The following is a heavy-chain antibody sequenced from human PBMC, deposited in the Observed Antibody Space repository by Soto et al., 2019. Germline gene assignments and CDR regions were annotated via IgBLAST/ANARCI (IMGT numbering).Heavy chain of an antibody. J-gene: IGHJ4*02. V-gene: IGHV3-7*01. D-gene: IGHD2-2*01. CDR1: GFIFSNYW. CDR3: AREGYYYCSSISCQPFDY. Sequence: GGSLRLSCAASGFIFSNYWMSWVRQAPGKGLEWVANVKKDGSERYYVDSVKGRFTISRDNAKNSLFLQMNSLSAEDTAVYFCAREGYYYCSSISCQPFDYWGQGTLVTVSS. CDR2: VKKDGSER.